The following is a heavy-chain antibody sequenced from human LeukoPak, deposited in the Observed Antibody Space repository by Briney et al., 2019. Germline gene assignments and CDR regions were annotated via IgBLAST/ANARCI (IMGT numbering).Heavy chain of an antibody. V-gene: IGHV4-59*01. CDR1: GVSISIYY. D-gene: IGHD2-8*01. J-gene: IGHJ3*02. Sequence: PSETLSLTCTVSGVSISIYYWSWIRQPPGKGLEWIGYIYYSGSTDYNPSLKSRVTMSVDTSKKQFSLKLNSVTAADTAVYYCARMADGVDIWAKGTMVTVSS. CDR3: ARMADGVDI. CDR2: IYYSGST.